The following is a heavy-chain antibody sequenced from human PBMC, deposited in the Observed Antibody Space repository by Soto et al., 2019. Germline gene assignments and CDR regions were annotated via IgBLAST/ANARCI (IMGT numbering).Heavy chain of an antibody. CDR1: GFTFGDYA. CDR2: IRSKAYGGTT. D-gene: IGHD5-18*01. V-gene: IGHV3-49*05. CDR3: TRGSWRTSLEDTAMGACDY. Sequence: EVQLVESGGGLVKPGRSLRLSCTASGFTFGDYAMSWFRQAPGKGLEWVGFIRSKAYGGTTEYAASVKGRFTISRDDSKSIAYLQMNSLKTEDTAVYYCTRGSWRTSLEDTAMGACDYWGQGTLVTVSS. J-gene: IGHJ4*02.